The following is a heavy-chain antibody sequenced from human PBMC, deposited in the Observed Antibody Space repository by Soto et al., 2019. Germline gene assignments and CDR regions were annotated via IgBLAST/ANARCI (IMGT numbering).Heavy chain of an antibody. CDR1: GYTFTRSG. CDR3: ARGGVAPYYYYGMDV. J-gene: IGHJ6*02. CDR2: ISTYNGDT. V-gene: IGHV1-18*01. D-gene: IGHD5-12*01. Sequence: QVQLVQSGAEVKKPGASVKVSCKASGYTFTRSGISWVRQAPGQGLEWMGGISTYNGDTNYAQTFQGRVTMTTDTSTSTVHMEVRSQRSDDTAVYYCARGGVAPYYYYGMDVWGQGTPVTVSS.